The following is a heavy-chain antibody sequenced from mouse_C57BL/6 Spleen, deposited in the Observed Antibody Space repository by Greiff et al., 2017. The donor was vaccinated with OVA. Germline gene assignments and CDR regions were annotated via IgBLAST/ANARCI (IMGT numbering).Heavy chain of an antibody. CDR1: GYTFTDYN. CDR2: INPNNGGT. CDR3: ASYDYDWEDMDD. D-gene: IGHD2-4*01. J-gene: IGHJ4*01. Sequence: EVQLQQSGPELVKPGASVKMSCTASGYTFTDYNMPWVKQSHGKSLEWIGSINPNNGGTSYHQKLKGKATLSVNKSSSTAYMELRRLTSEDSEVYDCASYDYDWEDMDDWGKGTSVTVSS. V-gene: IGHV1-22*01.